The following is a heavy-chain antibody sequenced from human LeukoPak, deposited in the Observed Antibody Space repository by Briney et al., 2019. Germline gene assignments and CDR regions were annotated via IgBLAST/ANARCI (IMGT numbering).Heavy chain of an antibody. CDR2: LRNDGSTK. Sequence: TGGSLRLSCAASGFTFSIYGMHWVRQAPGQGLEWVALLRNDGSTKYYADSVKARFTISRDNSKNTLYLEMNSLRAEDTAVYYCARHIRGYYFDYWGQGTLVTVSS. CDR3: ARHIRGYYFDY. D-gene: IGHD3-16*01. CDR1: GFTFSIYG. V-gene: IGHV3-30*02. J-gene: IGHJ4*02.